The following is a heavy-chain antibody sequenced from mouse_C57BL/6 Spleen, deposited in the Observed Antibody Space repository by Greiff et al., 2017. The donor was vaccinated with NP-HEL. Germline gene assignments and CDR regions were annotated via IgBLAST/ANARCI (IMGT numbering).Heavy chain of an antibody. D-gene: IGHD1-1*01. V-gene: IGHV1-22*01. J-gene: IGHJ2*01. Sequence: EVQLHQSGPELVKPGASVKMSCKASGYTFTDYNMHWVKQSHGKSLEWIGYINPNNGGTSYNQKFKGKATLTVNKSSSTAYMELRSLTSEDSAVYYCARGAGSSPDYWGQGTTLTVSS. CDR2: INPNNGGT. CDR3: ARGAGSSPDY. CDR1: GYTFTDYN.